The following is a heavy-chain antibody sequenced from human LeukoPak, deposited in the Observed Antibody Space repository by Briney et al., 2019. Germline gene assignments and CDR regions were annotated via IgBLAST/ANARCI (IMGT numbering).Heavy chain of an antibody. J-gene: IGHJ4*02. CDR1: GFTFSSYE. CDR2: ISSSSSYI. CDR3: ASPIAAAGTHDLGY. Sequence: GGSLRLSCAASGFTFSSYEMNWVRQAPGKGLEWVSSISSSSSYIYYADSVKGRFTISRDNAKNSLYLQMNSLRAEDTAVYYCASPIAAAGTHDLGYWGQGTLVTVSS. D-gene: IGHD6-13*01. V-gene: IGHV3-21*01.